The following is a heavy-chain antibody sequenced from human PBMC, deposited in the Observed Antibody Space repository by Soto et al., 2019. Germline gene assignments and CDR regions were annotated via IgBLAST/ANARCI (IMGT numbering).Heavy chain of an antibody. J-gene: IGHJ4*02. D-gene: IGHD1-26*01. V-gene: IGHV3-23*01. Sequence: LGGSLRLSCAASGFTFSSFSMNWVRQAPGKGLEWVSAISSSDGKTFYADSVKGRFTISRDNSKNLLYLQMNSLRAEDTAVYYCAKDHMGDGFNRFDHWGQGTLVTVSS. CDR2: ISSSDGKT. CDR3: AKDHMGDGFNRFDH. CDR1: GFTFSSFS.